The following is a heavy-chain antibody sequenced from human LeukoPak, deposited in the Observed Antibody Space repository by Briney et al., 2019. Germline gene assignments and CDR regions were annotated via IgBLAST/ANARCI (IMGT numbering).Heavy chain of an antibody. Sequence: SETLSLTCTVSGGSSTSNAYYWVWIRQSPGKGLEWIGGLYYSGSIYSSGRPYYNPSLKSRVTISVDTSKTQVSLKLRSVTAADSAVYYCARRIAVAYDAFDIWGQGTMVTVSS. CDR2: LYYSGSIYSSGRP. CDR3: ARRIAVAYDAFDI. J-gene: IGHJ3*02. CDR1: GGSSTSNAYY. V-gene: IGHV4-61*05. D-gene: IGHD6-19*01.